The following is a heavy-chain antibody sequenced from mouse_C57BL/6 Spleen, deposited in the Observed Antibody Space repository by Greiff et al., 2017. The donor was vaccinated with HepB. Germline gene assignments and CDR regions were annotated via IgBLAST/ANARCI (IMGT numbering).Heavy chain of an antibody. V-gene: IGHV1-19*01. D-gene: IGHD3-3*01. CDR3: ARRAQKRYFDV. CDR1: GYTFTDYY. Sequence: EVQLQQSGPVLVKPGASVKMSCKASGYTFTDYYMNWVKQSHGKSLEWIGVINPYNGGTSYNQKFKGKATLTVDKSSSTAYMELNSLTSEDSAVYYCARRAQKRYFDVWGTGTTVTVSS. J-gene: IGHJ1*03. CDR2: INPYNGGT.